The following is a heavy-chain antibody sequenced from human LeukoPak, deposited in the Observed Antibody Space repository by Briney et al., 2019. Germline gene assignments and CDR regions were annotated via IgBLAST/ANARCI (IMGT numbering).Heavy chain of an antibody. V-gene: IGHV1-18*04. CDR2: ISAYNGNT. CDR3: ARRGVPAATNYFDY. J-gene: IGHJ4*02. CDR1: GYTFTSYG. Sequence: ASVKVSCKASGYTFTSYGISWVRQAPGQGLEWMGWISAYNGNTNYTQKLQGRVTMTTDTSTSTTYMELRSLRSDDTAVYYCARRGVPAATNYFDYWGQGTLVTVSS. D-gene: IGHD2-2*01.